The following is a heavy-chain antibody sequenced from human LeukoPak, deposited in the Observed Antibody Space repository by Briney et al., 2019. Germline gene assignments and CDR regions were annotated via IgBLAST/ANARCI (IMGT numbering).Heavy chain of an antibody. CDR1: GGTFSSYA. V-gene: IGHV1-69*04. D-gene: IGHD3-10*01. Sequence: SVKVSCKASGGTFSSYAISWVRQAPGQGLEWMGRIIPILGIANYAQKFQGRVTITADKSTSTAYMELSSLRSEDTAVYYCAATMVRGVKPWKPFDYWGQGTLVTVSS. CDR2: IIPILGIA. J-gene: IGHJ4*02. CDR3: AATMVRGVKPWKPFDY.